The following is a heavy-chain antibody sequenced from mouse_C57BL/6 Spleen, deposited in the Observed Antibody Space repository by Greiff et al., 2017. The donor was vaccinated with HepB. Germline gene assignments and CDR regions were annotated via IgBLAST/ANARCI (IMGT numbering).Heavy chain of an antibody. J-gene: IGHJ4*01. CDR3: ARPLKPYYYAMDY. CDR1: GFALTSYG. V-gene: IGHV2-6*03. CDR2: IWSDGST. Sequence: VHLVESGPGLVAPSQSLSITCTVSGFALTSYGVHWVRQPPGKGLEWLVVIWSDGSTTYNSAPKSRLSISKDNTKSQVFLKMNSLQTDDTAMYYCARPLKPYYYAMDYWGQGTSVTVSS.